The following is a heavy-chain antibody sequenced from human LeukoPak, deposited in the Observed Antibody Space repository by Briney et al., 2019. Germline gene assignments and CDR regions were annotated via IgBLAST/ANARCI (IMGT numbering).Heavy chain of an antibody. CDR2: INAGNGNT. J-gene: IGHJ4*02. V-gene: IGHV1-3*01. Sequence: ASVKVSCKASGYTFTSYAMHWVRQAPGQRLEWMGWINAGNGNTKYSRKFQGRVTITRDTSASTAYMELSSLRSEDTAVYYCARAAAGFDYWGQGTLVTVSS. D-gene: IGHD6-13*01. CDR1: GYTFTSYA. CDR3: ARAAAGFDY.